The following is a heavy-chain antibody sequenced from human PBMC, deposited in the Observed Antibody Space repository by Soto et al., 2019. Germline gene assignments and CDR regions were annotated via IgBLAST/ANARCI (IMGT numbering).Heavy chain of an antibody. V-gene: IGHV4-30-4*01. CDR3: AASYYCSGGSCSSYGDWFDP. Sequence: QVQLQESGPGLVKPSQTLSLTCTVSGGSISSGDYYWSWIRQPPGKGLEWIGYIYYSGSTYYNPSLKSRVTISVDTSKNQFSLKLSSVTAADTAVYYCAASYYCSGGSCSSYGDWFDPWGQGTLVTVSS. CDR1: GGSISSGDYY. J-gene: IGHJ5*02. CDR2: IYYSGST. D-gene: IGHD2-15*01.